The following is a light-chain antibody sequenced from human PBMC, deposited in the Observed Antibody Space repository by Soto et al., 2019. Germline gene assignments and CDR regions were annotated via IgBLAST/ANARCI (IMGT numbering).Light chain of an antibody. CDR2: AAS. Sequence: DIQMTQSPSSLSASVGDRVTITCRTSQDIRNNLAWYQQKPGKVPKLLIYAASALESGVPSRFTGDGYGTDFTLTISSLQPEDAATYYCQKYKIGPWTFGQGTKVDIK. J-gene: IGKJ1*01. CDR3: QKYKIGPWT. V-gene: IGKV1-27*01. CDR1: QDIRNN.